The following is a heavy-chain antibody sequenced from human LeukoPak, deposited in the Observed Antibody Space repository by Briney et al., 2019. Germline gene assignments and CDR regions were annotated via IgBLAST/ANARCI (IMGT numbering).Heavy chain of an antibody. D-gene: IGHD3-3*01. J-gene: IGHJ5*02. CDR2: ISGGGTTK. CDR1: GFTFSDYY. Sequence: PGGSLRLSCAASGFTFSDYYMSWIRQAPGKGLEWVSYISGGGTTKYYADSVKGRFTISRDNAKFVMFLQVNSLRAEDTAVYYCARVASPFGVVISNWFDPWGQGTLVTVTS. V-gene: IGHV3-11*04. CDR3: ARVASPFGVVISNWFDP.